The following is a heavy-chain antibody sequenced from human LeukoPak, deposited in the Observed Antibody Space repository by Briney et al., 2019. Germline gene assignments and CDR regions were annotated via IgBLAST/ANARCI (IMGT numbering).Heavy chain of an antibody. Sequence: SETLSLTCAVSGYSISSGYYWGWIRQPPGKGLEWIGSIYHSGSTYYNSSLKSRVTISVDTSKNQFSLKLSSVTAADTAVYYCATHDSSGYYLIDYWGQGTLVTVSS. D-gene: IGHD3-22*01. CDR2: IYHSGST. V-gene: IGHV4-38-2*01. CDR1: GYSISSGYY. J-gene: IGHJ4*02. CDR3: ATHDSSGYYLIDY.